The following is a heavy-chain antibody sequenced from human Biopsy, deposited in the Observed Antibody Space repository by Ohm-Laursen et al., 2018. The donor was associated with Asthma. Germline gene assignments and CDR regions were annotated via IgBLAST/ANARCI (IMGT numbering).Heavy chain of an antibody. J-gene: IGHJ5*02. Sequence: ASAKASCKASGYTFIGCHIHWMRQAPGQGLEWMGRINPNSGGTNYAQKFQGRVTMTRDTSISTAYMEVSRLRSDDTAVYYCARGQKSAGDRWFDPWGQGTLVTVSS. CDR3: ARGQKSAGDRWFDP. CDR2: INPNSGGT. CDR1: GYTFIGCH. D-gene: IGHD6-13*01. V-gene: IGHV1-2*06.